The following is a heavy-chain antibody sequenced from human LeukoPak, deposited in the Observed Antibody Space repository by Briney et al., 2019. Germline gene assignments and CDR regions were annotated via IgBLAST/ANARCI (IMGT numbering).Heavy chain of an antibody. D-gene: IGHD3-3*01. CDR1: GGSISSGGYY. J-gene: IGHJ4*02. CDR2: IYYSGST. V-gene: IGHV4-31*03. Sequence: PSQTLSLTCTVSGGSISSGGYYWSWIRQHPGKGLEWIGYIYYSGSTYYNPSLKSRVTISVDTSKNQFSLKLSSVTAADTAVYYCASVRKYYDFWSGYSRAQGSCYFDYWGQGTLVTVSS. CDR3: ASVRKYYDFWSGYSRAQGSCYFDY.